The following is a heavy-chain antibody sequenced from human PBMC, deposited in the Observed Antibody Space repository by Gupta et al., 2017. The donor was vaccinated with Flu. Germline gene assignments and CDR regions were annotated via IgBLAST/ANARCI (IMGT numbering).Heavy chain of an antibody. CDR2: IWYDGSNK. D-gene: IGHD3-10*01. Sequence: QVQLVESGGGVVQPGRSLRLACAAPGFTFSSYGMHWVRQAPGKGLEWVAVIWYDGSNKYYADSVKGRFTISRDNFKNTLYLQMNSLRAEDTAVYYCARARGVRQQTVGYWGQGTLVTVSS. CDR1: GFTFSSYG. J-gene: IGHJ4*02. V-gene: IGHV3-33*01. CDR3: ARARGVRQQTVGY.